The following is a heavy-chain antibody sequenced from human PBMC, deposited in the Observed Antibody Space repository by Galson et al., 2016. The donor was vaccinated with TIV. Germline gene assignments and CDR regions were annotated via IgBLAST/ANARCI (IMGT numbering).Heavy chain of an antibody. J-gene: IGHJ4*02. Sequence: SLRLSCAAPGFTFGSYGMNWVRQAPGKGLEWVSSISSSRSYIYYADSLKGRFTISRDNAKNSLYLQMNSLRAEDTAVYYCARDSSGYGSFDYWGQGTLVTVSS. CDR3: ARDSSGYGSFDY. CDR2: ISSSRSYI. V-gene: IGHV3-21*01. D-gene: IGHD5-12*01. CDR1: GFTFGSYG.